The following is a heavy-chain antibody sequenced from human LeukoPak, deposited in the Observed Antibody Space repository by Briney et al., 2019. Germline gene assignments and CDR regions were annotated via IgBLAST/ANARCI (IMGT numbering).Heavy chain of an antibody. J-gene: IGHJ1*01. CDR3: ASLTYYDFWSGYSQH. CDR1: GGSISSYY. CDR2: IYTSGST. D-gene: IGHD3-3*01. V-gene: IGHV4-4*07. Sequence: PSGTLSLTCTVSGGSISSYYWSWIRQPAGKGLEWIGRIYTSGSTNYNPSLKSRVTMSVDTSKNQFSLKLSSVTAADTAVYYCASLTYYDFWSGYSQHWGQGTLVTVSS.